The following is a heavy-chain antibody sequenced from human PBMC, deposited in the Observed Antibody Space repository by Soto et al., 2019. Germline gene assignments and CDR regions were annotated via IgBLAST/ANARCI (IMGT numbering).Heavy chain of an antibody. Sequence: GASVKVSCKASGGTFSSYAISWVRQAPGQGLEWMGGIIPIFGTANYAQKFQGRVTITADESTSTAHMELSSLRSEDTAVYYCASQPGIAVADSGFWFDYWGQGTLVTVSS. CDR3: ASQPGIAVADSGFWFDY. D-gene: IGHD6-19*01. V-gene: IGHV1-69*13. J-gene: IGHJ4*02. CDR2: IIPIFGTA. CDR1: GGTFSSYA.